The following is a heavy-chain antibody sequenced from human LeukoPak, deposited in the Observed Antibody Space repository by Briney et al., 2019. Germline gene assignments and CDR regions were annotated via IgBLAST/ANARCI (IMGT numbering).Heavy chain of an antibody. CDR2: ISDSDNSM. CDR1: GFTLRSYS. Sequence: GGSLRLSCAASGFTLRSYSMNWVRQAPGKGLEWVSSISDSDNSMYYANSVKGRFTMSRDNTKNSLYLQMNSLRAEDTAVYYCAREAEEAFDIWGQGTMVTVSS. D-gene: IGHD1-14*01. V-gene: IGHV3-21*01. CDR3: AREAEEAFDI. J-gene: IGHJ3*02.